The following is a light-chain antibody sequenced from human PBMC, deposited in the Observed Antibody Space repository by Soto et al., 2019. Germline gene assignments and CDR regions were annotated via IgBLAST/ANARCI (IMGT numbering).Light chain of an antibody. CDR2: EVS. CDR3: CLYAGSSYVV. CDR1: SSDVGNYNY. V-gene: IGLV2-8*01. J-gene: IGLJ2*01. Sequence: QSALTQPPSASGSPGQSVTISCTGTSSDVGNYNYVSWYQQHPGKAPKLMLYEVSKRPSGVPDRFSGSKSGNTASLTVSGLQAEDEADYFCCLYAGSSYVVFGGGTQLTVL.